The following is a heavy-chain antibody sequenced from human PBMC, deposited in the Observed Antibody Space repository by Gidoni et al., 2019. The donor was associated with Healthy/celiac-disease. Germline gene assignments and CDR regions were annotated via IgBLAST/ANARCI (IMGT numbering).Heavy chain of an antibody. J-gene: IGHJ5*02. CDR2: IDPSDSYT. CDR1: GYSFTSYW. D-gene: IGHD4-4*01. V-gene: IGHV5-10-1*03. Sequence: EVQLVQSGAEVKTPGESLRISCKGSGYSFTSYWISWVRQMPGKGLEWMGRIDPSDSYTNYSPSFQGHVTISADKSISTAYLQWSSLKASDTAMYYCARHGRMDDYSNYGWFDPWGQGTLVTVSS. CDR3: ARHGRMDDYSNYGWFDP.